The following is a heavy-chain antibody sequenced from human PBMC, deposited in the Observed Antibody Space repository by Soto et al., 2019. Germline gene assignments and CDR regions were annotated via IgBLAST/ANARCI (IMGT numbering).Heavy chain of an antibody. D-gene: IGHD1-7*01. CDR2: ISYDGSNK. CDR1: GFTFSSYA. CDR3: ARRTGTTSD. J-gene: IGHJ4*02. Sequence: GGSLRLFCAASGFTFSSYAMHWVRQAPGKGLEWVAVISYDGSNKYYADSVKGRFTISRDNSKNTLYLQMNSLRAEDTAVYYCARRTGTTSDWGQGTLVTVSS. V-gene: IGHV3-30-3*01.